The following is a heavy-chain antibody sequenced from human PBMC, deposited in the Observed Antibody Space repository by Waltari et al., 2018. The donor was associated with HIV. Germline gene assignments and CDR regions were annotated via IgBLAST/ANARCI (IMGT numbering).Heavy chain of an antibody. Sequence: QVQLVESGGGVVQPGRSLSLSCAASGFTFSSYGMTWVRQAPGKGLEWVAVIWYDGSKKYYADSVKGRFTISRDNSKNTLYLHMNSLRAEDTAVFYCVRGWAPPTGIAVPDKYFDYWGQGVLVTVSS. J-gene: IGHJ4*02. CDR1: GFTFSSYG. D-gene: IGHD6-19*01. CDR2: IWYDGSKK. CDR3: VRGWAPPTGIAVPDKYFDY. V-gene: IGHV3-33*01.